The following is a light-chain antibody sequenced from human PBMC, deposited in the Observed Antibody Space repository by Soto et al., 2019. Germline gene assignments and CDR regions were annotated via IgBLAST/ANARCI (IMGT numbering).Light chain of an antibody. V-gene: IGKV3-20*01. CDR3: QQYGSSHLFT. CDR1: QSVSSSY. Sequence: EIVLTQSPGTLSLSPGERAALSCRASQSVSSSYLAWYQQKPGQAPRRLIYGASSRATGIPDRFSGGGSGTDFTLTISRLEPEDFAVYYCQQYGSSHLFTFGPGTKVDIK. CDR2: GAS. J-gene: IGKJ3*01.